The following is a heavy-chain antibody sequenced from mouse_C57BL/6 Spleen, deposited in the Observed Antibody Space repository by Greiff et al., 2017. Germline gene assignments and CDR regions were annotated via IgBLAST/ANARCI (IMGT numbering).Heavy chain of an antibody. CDR1: GYTFTSYW. J-gene: IGHJ2*01. V-gene: IGHV1-61*01. CDR3: ARRGVYDYDWRFDY. CDR2: IYPSDSET. D-gene: IGHD2-4*01. Sequence: QVQLQQPGAELVRPGSSVKLSCKASGYTFTSYWMDWVKQRPGQGLEWIGNIYPSDSETHYNQKFKDKATLTVDKSSSTAYMQLSSLTSEDSAVYYCARRGVYDYDWRFDYWGQGTTLTVSS.